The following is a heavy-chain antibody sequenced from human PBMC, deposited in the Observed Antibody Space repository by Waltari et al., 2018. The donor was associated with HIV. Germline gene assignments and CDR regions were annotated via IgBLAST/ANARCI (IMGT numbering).Heavy chain of an antibody. D-gene: IGHD3-16*02. CDR2: IIPIFGTA. V-gene: IGHV1-69*01. Sequence: QVQLVQSGAEVKKPGSSVKVSCKASGGTFSSYAISWVRQAPGQGLEWMGGIIPIFGTANYAQKFQGRVTITADESTSTAYMELSSLRSEDTAVYYCARDAEAYVWGSYRYSSFDYWGQGTLVTVSS. J-gene: IGHJ4*02. CDR3: ARDAEAYVWGSYRYSSFDY. CDR1: GGTFSSYA.